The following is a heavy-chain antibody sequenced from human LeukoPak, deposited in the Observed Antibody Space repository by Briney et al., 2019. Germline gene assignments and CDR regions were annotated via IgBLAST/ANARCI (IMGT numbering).Heavy chain of an antibody. J-gene: IGHJ4*02. CDR1: GFPFSSHG. D-gene: IGHD5-12*01. CDR3: AKDGAWLRFDD. Sequence: GGSLRLSCAGSGFPFSSHGMNWVRQAPGKGLEWVSGISPGGPTYYADSVKGRFSISRDDSKNTLYLQMKNLRAEDTAVYYCAKDGAWLRFDDWGQGILVSVSS. CDR2: ISPGGPT. V-gene: IGHV3-23*01.